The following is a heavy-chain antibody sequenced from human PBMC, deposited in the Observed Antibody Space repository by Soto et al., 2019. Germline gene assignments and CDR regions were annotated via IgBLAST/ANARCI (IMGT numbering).Heavy chain of an antibody. Sequence: LGGSLRLSCAASGFTFSSYAMSWVHQAPGKGLEWVSAISGSGGSTYYADSVKGRFTISRDSSKNTLYLQMNRMRAEDTAVYYCAKDSVGDYAIDYRGQGTLVTVCS. CDR2: ISGSGGST. CDR1: GFTFSSYA. J-gene: IGHJ4*02. CDR3: AKDSVGDYAIDY. V-gene: IGHV3-23*01. D-gene: IGHD4-17*01.